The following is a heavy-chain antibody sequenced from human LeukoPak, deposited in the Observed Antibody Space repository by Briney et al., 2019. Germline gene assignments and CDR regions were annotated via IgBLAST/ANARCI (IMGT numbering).Heavy chain of an antibody. J-gene: IGHJ4*02. CDR1: GFTFSTYT. V-gene: IGHV3-30*04. Sequence: GGSLRLSCAASGFTFSTYTMNWVRQAPGKGLEWVAVISYDERNEFYAGSVKGRFTVSRDNSKNTVYLQMNSLRAEDTAVYFCARESTTGATGDYWGQGTLVTVSS. D-gene: IGHD1-1*01. CDR3: ARESTTGATGDY. CDR2: ISYDERNE.